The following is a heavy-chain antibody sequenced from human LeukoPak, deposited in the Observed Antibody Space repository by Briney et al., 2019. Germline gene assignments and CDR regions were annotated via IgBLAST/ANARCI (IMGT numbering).Heavy chain of an antibody. Sequence: GASVKVSCKASGGTFGSYAISWVRQAPGQGLEWMGWISADNGNPNYAQKLQGRVTMTTDTSTSTAYMELRSLTSDDTAVYYCARDLRTYYYDISGSSLFDYWGQGTLVTVSS. J-gene: IGHJ4*02. CDR1: GGTFGSYA. V-gene: IGHV1-18*01. CDR2: ISADNGNP. CDR3: ARDLRTYYYDISGSSLFDY. D-gene: IGHD3-22*01.